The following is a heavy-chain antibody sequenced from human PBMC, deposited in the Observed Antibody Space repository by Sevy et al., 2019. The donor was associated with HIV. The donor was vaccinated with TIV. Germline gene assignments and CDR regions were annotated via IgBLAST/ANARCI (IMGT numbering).Heavy chain of an antibody. V-gene: IGHV3-30*04. CDR1: GFIFSNFA. Sequence: GGSLRLSCTVSGFIFSNFAMHWVRQAPGKGLEWVAVTSYDGSHKYYADSVKGRFTVSRDNSRNILSLEMNILRRDDTAVYYCARGENDDEFFQYWGQGTLVTVSS. CDR2: TSYDGSHK. CDR3: ARGENDDEFFQY. D-gene: IGHD1-26*01. J-gene: IGHJ1*01.